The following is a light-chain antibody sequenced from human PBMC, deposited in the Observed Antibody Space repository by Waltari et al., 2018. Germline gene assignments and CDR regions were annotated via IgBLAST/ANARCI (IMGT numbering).Light chain of an antibody. V-gene: IGKV1-39*01. CDR3: QQSYGTPWT. CDR2: AAS. CDR1: QRITSF. Sequence: DIQMTQSPSSLSASVGDRVTITCRASQRITSFLNWYQQKPGQAPKLLIYAASSLQSGVPSRFSGSGSGTVFTLAISSLKPDDFATYYCQQSYGTPWTFGQGTKVEVK. J-gene: IGKJ1*01.